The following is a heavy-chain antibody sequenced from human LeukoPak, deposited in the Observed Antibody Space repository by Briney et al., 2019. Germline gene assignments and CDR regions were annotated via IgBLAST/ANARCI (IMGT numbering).Heavy chain of an antibody. J-gene: IGHJ5*02. D-gene: IGHD3-3*01. CDR3: ARGYEGSRITIFGVVIGEYNWFDP. Sequence: GASVKVSCKASGYTFTSYAMNWVRQAPGQGLEWMGWINTNTGNPTYAQGFTGRFVFSLDTSVSTAYLQISSLKAEDTAVYYCARGYEGSRITIFGVVIGEYNWFDPWGQGTLVTVSS. CDR1: GYTFTSYA. CDR2: INTNTGNP. V-gene: IGHV7-4-1*02.